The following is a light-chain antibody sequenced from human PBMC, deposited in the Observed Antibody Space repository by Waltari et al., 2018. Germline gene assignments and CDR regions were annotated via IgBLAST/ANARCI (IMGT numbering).Light chain of an antibody. CDR3: QQSYSFPRT. CDR2: AAS. V-gene: IGKV1-39*01. CDR1: QSISSY. J-gene: IGKJ2*01. Sequence: DLQMTQPPAHLSASLGERRPLTCRASQSISSYLNWYQQKPGKAPKLLIYAASSLQSGVPSRFSGSGSGTDFTLTISSLQPEDFATYYCQQSYSFPRTFGQGTKLEIK.